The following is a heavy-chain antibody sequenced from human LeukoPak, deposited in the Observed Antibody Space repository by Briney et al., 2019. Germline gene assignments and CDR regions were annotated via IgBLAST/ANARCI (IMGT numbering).Heavy chain of an antibody. J-gene: IGHJ6*03. CDR2: IIPIFGTA. CDR3: ASSSSPFLYYYYYMDV. CDR1: GGTFSSYA. V-gene: IGHV1-69*06. Sequence: SVKVSCKASGGTFSSYAISWVRQAPGQGLEWMGGIIPIFGTANYAQKFQGRVTITADKSTSTAYMELSSLRSEDTAVYYCASSSSPFLYYYYYMDVWGKGTTVTVSS. D-gene: IGHD6-6*01.